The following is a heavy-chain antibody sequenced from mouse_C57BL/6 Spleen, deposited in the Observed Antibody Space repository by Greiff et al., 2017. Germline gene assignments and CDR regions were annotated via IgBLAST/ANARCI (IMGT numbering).Heavy chain of an antibody. V-gene: IGHV1-15*01. CDR2: IDPETGGT. CDR1: GYTFTDYE. D-gene: IGHD1-1*01. J-gene: IGHJ4*01. Sequence: VQLQQSGAELVRPGASVTLSCKASGYTFTDYEMHWVKQTPVHGLEWIGAIDPETGGTAYNQKFKGKAILTADKSSSTAYMELLSLTSEDSAVYYCTRATVVDYYAMDYWGQGTSVTVSS. CDR3: TRATVVDYYAMDY.